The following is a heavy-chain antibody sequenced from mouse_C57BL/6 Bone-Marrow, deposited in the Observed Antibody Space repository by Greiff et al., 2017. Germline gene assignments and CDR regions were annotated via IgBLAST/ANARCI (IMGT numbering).Heavy chain of an antibody. CDR3: ARQGYSNQCAD. V-gene: IGHV5-2*01. CDR2: INSSGGST. Sequence: EVKLVESGGGLVQPGESLKLSCESNEYAFPSHDLSWVRKTPEKRLELVAAINSSGGSTYYPDTMERRFNISRDNTTQTLYLQMSSLRSADTALYYCARQGYSNQCADWGQGTLVTVSA. J-gene: IGHJ3*01. CDR1: EYAFPSHD. D-gene: IGHD2-5*01.